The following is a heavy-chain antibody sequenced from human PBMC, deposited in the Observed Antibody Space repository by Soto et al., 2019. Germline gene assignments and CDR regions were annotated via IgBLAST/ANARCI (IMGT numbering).Heavy chain of an antibody. CDR2: IGGSEK. J-gene: IGHJ5*02. D-gene: IGHD5-12*01. CDR1: GFTFSDYY. V-gene: IGHV3-11*04. CDR3: LSGNSPSST. Sequence: PGGSLRLSCAASGFTFSDYYMSWIRQSPGEGLEWTAYIGGSEKYYVDSVKGRFTISRDNAQNSLYLQMNSLRVEDTAVYYCLSGNSPSSTWGQGTLVTVSS.